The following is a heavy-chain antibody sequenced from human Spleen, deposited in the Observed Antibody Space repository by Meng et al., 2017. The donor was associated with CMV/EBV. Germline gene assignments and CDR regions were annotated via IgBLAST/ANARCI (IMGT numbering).Heavy chain of an antibody. V-gene: IGHV1-69*05. CDR1: GGTFSSYA. J-gene: IGHJ6*02. Sequence: SVKVSCKASGGTFSSYAISWVRQAPGQGLEWMGGIIPIFGTANYAQKFQGRVTITTDESTSTAYMELSSLRSEDTAVYYCARGGIVVVPAAAYYYYYGMDVWGQGTTVTVSS. CDR3: ARGGIVVVPAAAYYYYYGMDV. CDR2: IIPIFGTA. D-gene: IGHD2-2*01.